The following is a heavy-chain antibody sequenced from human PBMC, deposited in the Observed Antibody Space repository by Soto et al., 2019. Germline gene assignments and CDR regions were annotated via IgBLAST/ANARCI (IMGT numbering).Heavy chain of an antibody. CDR1: GFAFGTYC. J-gene: IGHJ6*04. D-gene: IGHD3-16*01. CDR3: ASGALNTSARAS. Sequence: EVQLVESGGGLVQPGGSLRLSCAASGFAFGTYCMHWVRQAPGKGLLWVARIKFGGSSTYSADSVQGRFTISRADAKNTPDLHMTGLIVYDTAEDYWASGALNTSARASWGKGTTVTFPS. V-gene: IGHV3-74*01. CDR2: IKFGGSST.